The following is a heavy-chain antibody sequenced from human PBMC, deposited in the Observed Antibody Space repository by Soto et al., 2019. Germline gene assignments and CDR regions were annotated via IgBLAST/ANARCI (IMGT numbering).Heavy chain of an antibody. Sequence: QVQLVESGGGVVQPGRSLRLSCAASGFTFSSYAMHWVRQAPGKGLKWVAVISYDGSNKYYADSVKGRFTISRDNSKNTLYLQMNSLRAEDTAVYYCARAGDYIVGALGDYWGQGTLVTVSS. V-gene: IGHV3-30-3*01. D-gene: IGHD1-26*01. CDR1: GFTFSSYA. CDR3: ARAGDYIVGALGDY. J-gene: IGHJ4*02. CDR2: ISYDGSNK.